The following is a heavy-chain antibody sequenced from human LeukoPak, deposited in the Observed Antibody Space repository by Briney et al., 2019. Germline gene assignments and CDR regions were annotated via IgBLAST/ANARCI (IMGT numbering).Heavy chain of an antibody. CDR3: ARPASSTWYFDY. V-gene: IGHV5-51*01. Sequence: GESLKISCKGSGYSFTTHWIGWVRQMPGKGLEWMGIVYPGNSETRYSPSFQGQVTISADKSISTAYLQWSSLQASDTAMYYCARPASSTWYFDYWGQGTRVTVSS. J-gene: IGHJ4*02. D-gene: IGHD2/OR15-2a*01. CDR1: GYSFTTHW. CDR2: VYPGNSET.